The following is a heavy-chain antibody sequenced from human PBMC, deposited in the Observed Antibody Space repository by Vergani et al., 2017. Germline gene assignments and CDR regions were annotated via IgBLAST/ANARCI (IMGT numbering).Heavy chain of an antibody. CDR1: GFTFIMHA. V-gene: IGHV3-23*01. Sequence: EVQLLESGGDLVQPGGSLRLSCAASGFTFIMHAMSWVRQAPGKGLEWVSTLSASDRRTHYADYVKGRFTISRDNSKNTLFLHMNSLRPEDTAVYYCAKVGRSEVAGTFGAFDIWGQGTMVPGSS. D-gene: IGHD6-19*01. J-gene: IGHJ3*02. CDR2: LSASDRRT. CDR3: AKVGRSEVAGTFGAFDI.